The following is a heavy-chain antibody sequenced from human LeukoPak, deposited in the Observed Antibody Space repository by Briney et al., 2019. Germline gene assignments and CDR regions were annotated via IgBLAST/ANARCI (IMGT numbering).Heavy chain of an antibody. CDR2: ISSSSSYI. J-gene: IGHJ5*02. CDR3: ARDREGDYIWGSYRPDWFDP. D-gene: IGHD3-16*02. Sequence: PGGSLRLSCAASGFTFSSYTMNWVRQAPGKGLEWVSSISSSSSYIYYADSVKGRFTISRDNAKNSLYLQMNSLRAGDTAVYYCARDREGDYIWGSYRPDWFDPWGQGTLVTVSS. V-gene: IGHV3-21*01. CDR1: GFTFSSYT.